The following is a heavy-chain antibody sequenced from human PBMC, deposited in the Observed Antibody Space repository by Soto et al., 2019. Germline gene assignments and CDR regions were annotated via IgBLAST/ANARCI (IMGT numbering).Heavy chain of an antibody. CDR3: ASDADPAAEDGKAV. D-gene: IGHD2-15*01. Sequence: ASVKVSCKASGYTFTSYGISWVRQAPGQGLEWMGWISAYNGNTNYAQKLQGRVTMTTDTSTRPAYMELRSLRSDDTAVYYCASDADPAAEDGKAVSGQGPTVNASS. V-gene: IGHV1-18*01. CDR2: ISAYNGNT. J-gene: IGHJ6*01. CDR1: GYTFTSYG.